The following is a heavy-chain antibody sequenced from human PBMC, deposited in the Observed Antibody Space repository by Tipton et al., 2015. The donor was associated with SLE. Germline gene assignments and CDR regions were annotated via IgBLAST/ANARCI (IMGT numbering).Heavy chain of an antibody. D-gene: IGHD2-21*01. CDR3: ARTHCGADCRYAGEASLTHRKFDY. V-gene: IGHV4-31*03. Sequence: TLSLTCTVSSGSVSSGAYYWSWIRQHPGKGLEWIGYVFSSGTTYYNPSLQGRLSMSLDTSKNQLSLQLSSVTSADTAVYYCARTHCGADCRYAGEASLTHRKFDYWGQGTLVTVSS. CDR2: VFSSGTT. CDR1: SGSVSSGAYY. J-gene: IGHJ4*02.